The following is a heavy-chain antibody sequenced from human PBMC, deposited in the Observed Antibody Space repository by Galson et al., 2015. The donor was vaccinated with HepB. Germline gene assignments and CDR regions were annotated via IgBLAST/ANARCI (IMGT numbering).Heavy chain of an antibody. CDR3: AREPFCSSATCYGGGYNYYAMDV. J-gene: IGHJ6*02. Sequence: SLRLSCAASGFTFDDYNMYWVRQAPGKGLEWVSLISWDGGSTYYADSVKGRFTISRDNSKNSLYLQMNSLKSEDIALYYCAREPFCSSATCYGGGYNYYAMDVWGQGTTVTVSS. CDR2: ISWDGGST. CDR1: GFTFDDYN. V-gene: IGHV3-43*01. D-gene: IGHD2-2*01.